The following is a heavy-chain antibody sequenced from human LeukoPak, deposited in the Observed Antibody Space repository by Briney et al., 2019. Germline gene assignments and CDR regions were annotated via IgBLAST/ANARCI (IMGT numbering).Heavy chain of an antibody. CDR2: ISESGDVT. V-gene: IGHV3-23*01. D-gene: IGHD3-10*01. J-gene: IGHJ4*02. CDR3: AKDPEF. Sequence: GGSLRLSCVVSGFTFSSQAMSWVRQAPGKGLEWIAGISESGDVTFHVGSVKGRFTISRDNSRNTLFLQMDSLRVEDTAVYYCAKDPEFWGQGTLVTVSS. CDR1: GFTFSSQA.